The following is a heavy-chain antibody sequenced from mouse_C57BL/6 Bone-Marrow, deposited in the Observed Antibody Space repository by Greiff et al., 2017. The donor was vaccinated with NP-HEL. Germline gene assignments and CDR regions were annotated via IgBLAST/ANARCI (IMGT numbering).Heavy chain of an antibody. D-gene: IGHD1-1*01. J-gene: IGHJ4*01. Sequence: EVKLVESGGGLVKPGGSLKLSCAASGFTFSSYAMSWVRQTPEKRLEWVATISDGGSYTYYPDNVKGRFTISRDNAKNNLYLQMSHLKSEDTAMYYCARDYYGSSYGFYYYAMDYWGQGTSVTVSS. CDR2: ISDGGSYT. CDR3: ARDYYGSSYGFYYYAMDY. V-gene: IGHV5-4*03. CDR1: GFTFSSYA.